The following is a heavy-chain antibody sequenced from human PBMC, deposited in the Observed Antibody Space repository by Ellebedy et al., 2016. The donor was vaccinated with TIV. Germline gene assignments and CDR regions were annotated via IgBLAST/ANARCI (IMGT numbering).Heavy chain of an antibody. J-gene: IGHJ4*02. V-gene: IGHV6-1*01. CDR1: GDSVSSDSAA. Sequence: SQTLSLTCXISGDSVSSDSAAWNWIRQSTSRGLEWLGRTFYRSRWYHDYAVSVRSRITINPDTSKNQLSLQLNSVTPEDTAVYYCARETTMIRGVINPLDYWGQGTLVTVSS. D-gene: IGHD3-10*01. CDR2: TFYRSRWYH. CDR3: ARETTMIRGVINPLDY.